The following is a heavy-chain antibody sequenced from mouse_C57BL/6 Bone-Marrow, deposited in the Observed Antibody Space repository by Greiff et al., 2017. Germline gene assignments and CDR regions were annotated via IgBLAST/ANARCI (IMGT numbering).Heavy chain of an antibody. J-gene: IGHJ3*01. CDR1: DSEVFPIAY. V-gene: IGHV15-2*01. D-gene: IGHD2-5*01. CDR2: ILPSIGRT. CDR3: ARRDYSNPFAY. Sequence: VKLLESGSELRSPGSSVKLSCKDFDSEVFPIAYMSWVRQKPGHGFEWIGGILPSIGRTIYGEKFEDKATLDADTLSNTAYLELNSLTSEDSAIYYCARRDYSNPFAYWGQGTLVTVSA.